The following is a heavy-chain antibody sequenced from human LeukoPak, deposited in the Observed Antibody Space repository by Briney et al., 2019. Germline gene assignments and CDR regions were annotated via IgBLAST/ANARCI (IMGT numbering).Heavy chain of an antibody. D-gene: IGHD3-10*01. CDR2: ISHSGGTT. Sequence: GGSLRLSCAASGFTFSSYAMSWVRQAPGKGLEWVSTISHSGGTTYYADSVKGRFAISRDSSKNTPYLQMNGLRGEDTAVYYCAKDDGGSPPDAFDIWGQGTLVTVSS. CDR3: AKDDGGSPPDAFDI. V-gene: IGHV3-23*01. J-gene: IGHJ3*02. CDR1: GFTFSSYA.